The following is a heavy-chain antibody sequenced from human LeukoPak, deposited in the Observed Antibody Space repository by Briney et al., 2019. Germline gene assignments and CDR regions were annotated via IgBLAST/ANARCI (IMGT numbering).Heavy chain of an antibody. CDR2: IYDEDNT. J-gene: IGHJ4*02. V-gene: IGHV3-53*01. CDR3: ARGAAVTRYASAPDY. D-gene: IGHD4-17*01. CDR1: GSSVNNKR. Sequence: PGGSLRLSCGVSGSSVNNKRMSWVRQAPGKGLEWVSVIYDEDNTHYADSVKGRFTISRDNSKNTLFLQMNSLRADDTAVYYCARGAAVTRYASAPDYWGQGTLVTVSS.